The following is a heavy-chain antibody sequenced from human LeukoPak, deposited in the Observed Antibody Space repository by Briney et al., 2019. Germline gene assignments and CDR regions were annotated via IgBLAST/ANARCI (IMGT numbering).Heavy chain of an antibody. CDR2: ISSSSSYI. J-gene: IGHJ5*02. V-gene: IGHV3-21*01. Sequence: GGSLRLSCAASGFTFSSYSMNWVRQAPGKGLEWVSSISSSSSYIYYADSVKGRFTISRDNAKNSLYLQMNSLRAEDTAVYYCARGAVAIRGNWFDPWGQGTLVTVSS. CDR1: GFTFSSYS. D-gene: IGHD6-19*01. CDR3: ARGAVAIRGNWFDP.